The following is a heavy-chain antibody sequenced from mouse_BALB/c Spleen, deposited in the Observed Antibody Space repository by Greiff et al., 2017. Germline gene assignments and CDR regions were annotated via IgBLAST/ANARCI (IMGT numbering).Heavy chain of an antibody. CDR2: ISTYYGNT. CDR3: ASYGNLFAY. V-gene: IGHV1-67*01. CDR1: GYTFTDYA. J-gene: IGHJ3*01. Sequence: QVQLKQSGPELVRPGVSVKISCKGSGYTFTDYAMHWVKQSHAKSLEWIGVISTYYGNTNYNQKFKGKATMTVDKSSSTAYMELARLTSEDSAIYYCASYGNLFAYWGQGTLVTVSA. D-gene: IGHD2-1*01.